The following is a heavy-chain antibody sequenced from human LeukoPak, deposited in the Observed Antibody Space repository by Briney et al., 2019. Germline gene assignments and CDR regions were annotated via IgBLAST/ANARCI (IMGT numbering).Heavy chain of an antibody. CDR3: ARVLSYDSSGYHGFDY. CDR2: ISAYNGNT. CDR1: GYTFTSYG. Sequence: EASVKVSCKASGYTFTSYGISWVRQAPGQGLEWMGWISAYNGNTNYAQKLQGRVTMTTDTSTSTAYMELRSLRSDDTAVYYCARVLSYDSSGYHGFDYWGQGTLVTVSS. V-gene: IGHV1-18*01. D-gene: IGHD3-22*01. J-gene: IGHJ4*02.